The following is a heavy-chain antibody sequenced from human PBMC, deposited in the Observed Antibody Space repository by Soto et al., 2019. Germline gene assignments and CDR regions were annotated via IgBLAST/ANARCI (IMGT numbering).Heavy chain of an antibody. CDR3: ARDEGLLFVTYRLDY. Sequence: GGSLRLSCVASGFTFSSFWMSWVRQAPGKGLEWVANMNQDGSQKNYVGSVKGRFTISRDNAKNSLFLQMNSLRAEDAAVYYCARDEGLLFVTYRLDYWGQGTLVTVSS. D-gene: IGHD2-21*02. V-gene: IGHV3-7*01. CDR2: MNQDGSQK. J-gene: IGHJ4*02. CDR1: GFTFSSFW.